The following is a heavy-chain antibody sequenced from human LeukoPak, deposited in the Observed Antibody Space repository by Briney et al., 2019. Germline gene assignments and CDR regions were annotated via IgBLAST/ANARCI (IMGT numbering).Heavy chain of an antibody. J-gene: IGHJ6*02. D-gene: IGHD3-10*01. V-gene: IGHV3-7*05. CDR3: ARLSYYYASGSYSSVDV. CDR2: IKGDESKE. Sequence: GGSLRLSCAASGFTFSSYWMSWVRQAPGKGLEWVANIKGDESKEYYVDSVKGRFTISRDNSKDTVYLQMNSLRPEDTAVYHCARLSYYYASGSYSSVDVWGQGTTVTVSS. CDR1: GFTFSSYW.